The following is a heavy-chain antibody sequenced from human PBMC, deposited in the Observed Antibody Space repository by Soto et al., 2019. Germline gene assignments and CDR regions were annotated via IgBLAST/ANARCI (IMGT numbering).Heavy chain of an antibody. V-gene: IGHV3-74*01. Sequence: GGSLRLSCAASGFTFSSYWMHWVRQAPGKGLVWVSRINSDGSTTNYADPVKGRFTISRDNAKNTLYLQMNSLRAEDTAVYYCARVPTGGYDWNWGQGTLVTVSS. J-gene: IGHJ4*02. CDR1: GFTFSSYW. CDR3: ARVPTGGYDWN. D-gene: IGHD5-12*01. CDR2: INSDGSTT.